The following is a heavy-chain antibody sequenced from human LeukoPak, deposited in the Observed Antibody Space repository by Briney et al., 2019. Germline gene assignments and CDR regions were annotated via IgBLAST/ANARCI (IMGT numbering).Heavy chain of an antibody. CDR3: AKEKFDWGTMYYFDY. V-gene: IGHV4-39*01. CDR2: IYYTGGT. CDR1: GDSITSTSYY. J-gene: IGHJ4*02. Sequence: SETLSLTCSVSGDSITSTSYYWGWIRQPPEKGLEWIGSIYYTGGTHYSPSLKSRVTMSVDTSKNQFSLKLNSVTAADTAVYYCAKEKFDWGTMYYFDYWGQGTLVTVSS. D-gene: IGHD3-9*01.